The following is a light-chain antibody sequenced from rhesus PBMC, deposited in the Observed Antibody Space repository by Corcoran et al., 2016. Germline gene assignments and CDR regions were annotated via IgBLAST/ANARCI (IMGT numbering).Light chain of an antibody. J-gene: IGLJ1*01. CDR2: EVS. CDR1: SSDIGGYNY. Sequence: QAALTQPRSVSGSPGQSVTISCTGTSSDIGGYNYVSWYQQHPGTAPKLMIYEVSKRPSGVSDRFSGSKSGNTASLPISGLQAEAEADYYGSSYAGSNTFIFGAGTRLTVL. CDR3: SSYAGSNTFI. V-gene: IGLV2-32*02.